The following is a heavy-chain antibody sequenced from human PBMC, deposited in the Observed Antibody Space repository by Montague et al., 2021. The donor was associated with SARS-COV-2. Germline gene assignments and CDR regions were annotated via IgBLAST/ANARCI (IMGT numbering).Heavy chain of an antibody. Sequence: SETLSLTCTVSGGSISSSSYYWGWIRQPPGKGLERIGSIYYSGSTYYNPSLKSRVTISVDTSKNQFSLKLSSVTAADTAVYYCARGEEEMATIVDEYFDYWGQGTLVTVSS. J-gene: IGHJ4*02. D-gene: IGHD5-24*01. CDR3: ARGEEEMATIVDEYFDY. CDR2: IYYSGST. V-gene: IGHV4-39*01. CDR1: GGSISSSSYY.